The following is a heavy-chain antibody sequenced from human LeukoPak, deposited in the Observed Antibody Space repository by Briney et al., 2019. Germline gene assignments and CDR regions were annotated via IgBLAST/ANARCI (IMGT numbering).Heavy chain of an antibody. CDR3: VTSDGDYTAGYYYYMGV. J-gene: IGHJ6*03. Sequence: ASVKVSCKASGYTFTGYYFHWVRQAPGQGLEWMGWINPNTAGTNYAQKFLGRVTLTWDSSISTAYMELNRLTSDDTAVYYCVTSDGDYTAGYYYYMGVWGKGTSVTVSS. D-gene: IGHD4-17*01. V-gene: IGHV1-2*02. CDR1: GYTFTGYY. CDR2: INPNTAGT.